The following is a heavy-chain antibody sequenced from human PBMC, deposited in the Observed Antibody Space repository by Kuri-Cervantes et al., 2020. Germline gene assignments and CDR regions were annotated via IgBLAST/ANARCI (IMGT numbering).Heavy chain of an antibody. Sequence: GGSLRLSCAASGFTFSSYAMHWVRQAPGKGLEWVAVISYDGSNKYYADSVKGRFTISRDNSKNTLYLQMNSLRAEDTAVYYCARMNRITIFGVVIHDAFDIWGQGTMVTVSS. D-gene: IGHD3-3*01. CDR1: GFTFSSYA. CDR3: ARMNRITIFGVVIHDAFDI. V-gene: IGHV3-30-3*01. CDR2: ISYDGSNK. J-gene: IGHJ3*02.